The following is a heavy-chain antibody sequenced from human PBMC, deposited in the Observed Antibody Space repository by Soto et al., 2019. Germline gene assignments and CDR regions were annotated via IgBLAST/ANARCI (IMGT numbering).Heavy chain of an antibody. CDR3: ANQGIAAAGRTLDY. CDR2: ISGSGGST. J-gene: IGHJ4*02. D-gene: IGHD6-13*01. Sequence: GGSLRLSCAASGFSFNSYAMSWVRQAPGKGLEWVSAISGSGGSTYYADSVKGRFTISRDNSKNTLYLQMNSLRAEDTAVYYCANQGIAAAGRTLDYWGQGTLVTVSS. CDR1: GFSFNSYA. V-gene: IGHV3-23*01.